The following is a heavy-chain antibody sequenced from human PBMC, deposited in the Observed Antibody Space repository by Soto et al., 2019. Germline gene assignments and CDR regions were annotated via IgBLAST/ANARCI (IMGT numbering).Heavy chain of an antibody. D-gene: IGHD2-15*01. Sequence: QVQLVESGGGVVQPGRSLRLSCAASGFTFSSHGMHWVRQAPGKGLEWVAVIWYDGSKKYYADSVKGRFTISRDNAQNTLDLEMNSLRDEDTAVYYCARDGSTEGYCSGGRCHYLDCWGQGTLVTVSS. CDR1: GFTFSSHG. V-gene: IGHV3-33*01. J-gene: IGHJ4*02. CDR3: ARDGSTEGYCSGGRCHYLDC. CDR2: IWYDGSKK.